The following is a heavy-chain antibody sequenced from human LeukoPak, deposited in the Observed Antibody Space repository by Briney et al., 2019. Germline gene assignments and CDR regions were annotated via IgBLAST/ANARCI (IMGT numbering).Heavy chain of an antibody. J-gene: IGHJ4*02. V-gene: IGHV4-30-4*01. CDR3: ARASYCGGDCSIPPDY. CDR2: ISYSGST. D-gene: IGHD2-21*02. CDR1: GDSVSSNPNY. Sequence: SQTLSLTCTVSGDSVSSNPNYWTWIRQPPGKGLEWIGYISYSGSTYYNPSLESRLTISVDTSKNQFSLKLSSVTAADTAVYYCARASYCGGDCSIPPDYWGQGTLVTVSS.